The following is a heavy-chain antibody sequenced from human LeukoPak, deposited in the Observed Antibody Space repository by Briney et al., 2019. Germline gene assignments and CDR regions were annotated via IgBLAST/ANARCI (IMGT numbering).Heavy chain of an antibody. Sequence: TGGSLRLSCAASGFTFSSYWMSWVRQAPGKGLEWVANIKQDGSEKYYVDSVKGRFTISRDNSKNTLYLQMNSLRADDTAVYYCAMKAVPRPRLDFWGQGTVVSVSS. CDR2: IKQDGSEK. CDR1: GFTFSSYW. J-gene: IGHJ3*01. CDR3: AMKAVPRPRLDF. V-gene: IGHV3-7*03. D-gene: IGHD6-25*01.